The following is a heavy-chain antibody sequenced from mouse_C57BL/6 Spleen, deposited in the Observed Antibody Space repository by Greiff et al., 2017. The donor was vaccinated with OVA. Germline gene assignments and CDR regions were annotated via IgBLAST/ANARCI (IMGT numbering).Heavy chain of an antibody. CDR3: ATYYGSSYGYYFDY. V-gene: IGHV1-4*01. CDR2: INPSSGYT. D-gene: IGHD1-1*01. CDR1: GYTFTSYT. Sequence: QVQLKQSGAELARPGASVKMSCKASGYTFTSYTMHWVKQRPGQGLEWIGYINPSSGYTKYNQKFKDKATLTADKSSSTAYMQLSSLTSEDSAVYYCATYYGSSYGYYFDYWGQGTTLTVSS. J-gene: IGHJ2*01.